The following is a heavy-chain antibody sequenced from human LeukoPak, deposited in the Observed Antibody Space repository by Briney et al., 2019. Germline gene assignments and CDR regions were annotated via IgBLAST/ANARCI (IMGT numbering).Heavy chain of an antibody. V-gene: IGHV3-21*01. Sequence: PGGSLRLSCAASGFTFTNAWMNWVRQAPGKGLEWVSSISSTSNYINYADSVKGRFTISRDNAKSSLYLQMNSLRVDDTAVYYCARTVFGAYNWFDPWGQGALVTVSS. CDR2: ISSTSNYI. J-gene: IGHJ5*02. D-gene: IGHD3-3*01. CDR3: ARTVFGAYNWFDP. CDR1: GFTFTNAW.